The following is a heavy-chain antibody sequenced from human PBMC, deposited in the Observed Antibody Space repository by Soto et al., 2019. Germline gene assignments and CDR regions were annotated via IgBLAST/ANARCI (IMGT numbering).Heavy chain of an antibody. D-gene: IGHD2-8*01. CDR3: ARAPRRYCTSLSCLGLYGLDV. CDR1: GDSVSSSSAA. J-gene: IGHJ6*02. Sequence: SQTLSLTCVISGDSVSSSSAAWNWIRQSPSRGLEWLGRTYYRSKWIHEYAVSMESRITINPDTSKNQFSLQLYSVTPEDTAVYSCARAPRRYCTSLSCLGLYGLDVWGQGTTVTVSS. CDR2: TYYRSKWIH. V-gene: IGHV6-1*01.